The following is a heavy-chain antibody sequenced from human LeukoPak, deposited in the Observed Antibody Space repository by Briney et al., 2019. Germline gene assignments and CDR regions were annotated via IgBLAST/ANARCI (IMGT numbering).Heavy chain of an antibody. J-gene: IGHJ6*02. CDR2: ISGSGGST. D-gene: IGHD3-16*01. Sequence: GGSLRLSCAASGFTFSSYAMSWVRQAPGKGLEWVSAISGSGGSTYYADSVKGRFTISRDNSKNTLYLQMNSLRAEDTAVYYCAKIGQGATYHYYGMDVWGQGTTVTVSS. CDR1: GFTFSSYA. CDR3: AKIGQGATYHYYGMDV. V-gene: IGHV3-23*01.